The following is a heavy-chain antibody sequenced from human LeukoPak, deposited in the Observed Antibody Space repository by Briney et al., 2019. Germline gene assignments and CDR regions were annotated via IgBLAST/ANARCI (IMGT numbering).Heavy chain of an antibody. CDR2: IYSGGST. CDR1: GFTVSSNY. D-gene: IGHD3-10*01. V-gene: IGHV3-66*01. CDR3: ARGDYYGSGSYSDY. J-gene: IGHJ4*02. Sequence: PGGSLRLSCAASGFTVSSNYMSWVRQAPGKGLEWVSVIYSGGSTYYADSVKGRFTISRDNSKNTLYPQMNSLRAEDTAVYHCARGDYYGSGSYSDYWGQGTLVTVSS.